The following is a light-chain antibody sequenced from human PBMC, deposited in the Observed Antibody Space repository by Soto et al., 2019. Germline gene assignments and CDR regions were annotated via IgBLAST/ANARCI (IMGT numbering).Light chain of an antibody. J-gene: IGKJ2*01. Sequence: DIQMTQSPSSLSASVGDRVTITCRASQGINNYLIWYQQKPGKAPELLIYDAFSLQTGVSSRFSGGASGTDFTLTISSLQPEDVATYSCQQYDILPPTFGQGTRVEI. CDR3: QQYDILPPT. CDR1: QGINNY. V-gene: IGKV1-33*01. CDR2: DAF.